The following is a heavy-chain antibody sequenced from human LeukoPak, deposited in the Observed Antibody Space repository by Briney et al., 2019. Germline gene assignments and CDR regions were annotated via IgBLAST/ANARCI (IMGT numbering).Heavy chain of an antibody. CDR1: GYTFTGYY. CDR2: INPNSGGT. J-gene: IGHJ4*02. V-gene: IGHV1-2*02. CDR3: ARIRGYSYGPLDY. D-gene: IGHD5-18*01. Sequence: ASVKVSCKASGYTFTGYYMHWVRQAPGQGLEWMGWINPNSGGTNYAQKFQGRVTMTRDTSISTAYMKLSRLRSDDTAVYYCARIRGYSYGPLDYWGQGTLVTVSS.